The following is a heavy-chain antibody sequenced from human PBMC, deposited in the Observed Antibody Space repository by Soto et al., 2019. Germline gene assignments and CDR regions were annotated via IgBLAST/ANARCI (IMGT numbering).Heavy chain of an antibody. Sequence: EVQLVESGGGLVQPGGSLSLSCAASGFTFSNYWTTWVRQAPGKGLEWVANIKQDGSEKYYVDSVKGRSTISRDNAKNSVYLHMDSLRVEDTAVYYCARVEGGYYGSGSYGFDYWGQGSLVTVSS. D-gene: IGHD3-10*01. CDR1: GFTFSNYW. V-gene: IGHV3-7*01. CDR3: ARVEGGYYGSGSYGFDY. CDR2: IKQDGSEK. J-gene: IGHJ4*02.